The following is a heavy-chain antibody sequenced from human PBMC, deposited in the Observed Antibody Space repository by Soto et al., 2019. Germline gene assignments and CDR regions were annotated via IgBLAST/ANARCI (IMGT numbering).Heavy chain of an antibody. CDR3: AREGYAWFGEFETAYFDY. CDR2: INAGNGNT. J-gene: IGHJ4*02. CDR1: GYTFTSYA. Sequence: QVQLVQSGAEVKKPGASVKVSCKASGYTFTSYAMHWVRQAPGQRLEWMGWINAGNGNTKYSQKFQGRVTITRDTSASTAYMELSSLRSEDTAVYYCAREGYAWFGEFETAYFDYWGQGTLVTVPS. D-gene: IGHD3-10*01. V-gene: IGHV1-3*01.